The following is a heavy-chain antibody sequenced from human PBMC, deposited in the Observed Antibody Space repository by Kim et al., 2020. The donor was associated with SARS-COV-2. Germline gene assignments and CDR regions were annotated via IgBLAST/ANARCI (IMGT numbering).Heavy chain of an antibody. Sequence: LSLTCAASGFTFDDYAMHWVRQAPGKGLEWVSGISWNSGSIGYADSVKGRFTISRDNAKNSLYLQMNSLRAEDTALYYCAKVSNWNYDFDYWGQGTLVTVSS. CDR3: AKVSNWNYDFDY. V-gene: IGHV3-9*01. D-gene: IGHD1-7*01. J-gene: IGHJ4*02. CDR1: GFTFDDYA. CDR2: ISWNSGSI.